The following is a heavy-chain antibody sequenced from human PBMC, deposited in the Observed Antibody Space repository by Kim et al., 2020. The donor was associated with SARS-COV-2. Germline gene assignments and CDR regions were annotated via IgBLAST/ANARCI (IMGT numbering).Heavy chain of an antibody. CDR3: ARGHQWLLKD. CDR2: ISLDGDEI. Sequence: GGSLRLSCAASGFTFDDYAIHWVLQVPGKGLEWVSLISLDGDEIRYTESVQGRFTISRDNSIQSVYLQMNSLRSEDIALYYCARGHQWLLKDWDQGTQVTVSS. V-gene: IGHV3-43*02. D-gene: IGHD6-19*01. CDR1: GFTFDDYA. J-gene: IGHJ4*02.